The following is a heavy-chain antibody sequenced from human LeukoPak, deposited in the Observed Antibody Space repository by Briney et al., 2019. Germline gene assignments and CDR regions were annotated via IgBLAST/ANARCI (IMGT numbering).Heavy chain of an antibody. Sequence: SGGSLRLSCAASGFTFSNYAMHWVRQAPGKGLEYVSAIKSNGAGTYYADSVEGRFTISRDNSKNTLYLQMGSLRAEDMAVYYCARSSGYFDYWGQGTLVTVSS. V-gene: IGHV3-64*02. J-gene: IGHJ4*02. CDR3: ARSSGYFDY. CDR2: IKSNGAGT. CDR1: GFTFSNYA. D-gene: IGHD3-22*01.